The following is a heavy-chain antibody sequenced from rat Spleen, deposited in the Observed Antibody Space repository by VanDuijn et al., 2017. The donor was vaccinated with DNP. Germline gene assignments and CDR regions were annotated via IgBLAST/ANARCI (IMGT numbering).Heavy chain of an antibody. CDR2: ISYHGGST. CDR1: GFTFSDYY. CDR3: AKAGGYSPWYFDY. Sequence: EVQLVESGGGLVQPGRSLKLSCAASGFTFSDYYMAWVRQAPTEGLECVAYISYHGGSTYYGDSVKGRFTISRDNAKTTLYLQMNSLRSEDMATYYCAKAGGYSPWYFDYWGQGVMVTVSS. D-gene: IGHD1-11*01. J-gene: IGHJ2*01. V-gene: IGHV5-20*01.